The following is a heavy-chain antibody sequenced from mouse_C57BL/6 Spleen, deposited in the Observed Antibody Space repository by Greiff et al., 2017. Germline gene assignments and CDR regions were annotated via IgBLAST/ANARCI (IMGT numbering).Heavy chain of an antibody. V-gene: IGHV1-53*01. J-gene: IGHJ3*01. CDR2: INPSNGGT. CDR3: ARSGNYWFAY. D-gene: IGHD2-1*01. Sequence: PGQGLEWIGNINPSNGGTNYNEKFKSKATLTVDKSSSTAYMQLSSLTSEDSAVYCCARSGNYWFAYWGQGTLVTVSA.